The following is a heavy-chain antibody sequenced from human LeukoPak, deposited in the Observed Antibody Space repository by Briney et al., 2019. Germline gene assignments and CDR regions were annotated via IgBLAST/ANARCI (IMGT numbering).Heavy chain of an antibody. J-gene: IGHJ5*02. CDR3: ARDRSGWFWFDP. CDR2: ISSSSSTI. V-gene: IGHV3-48*01. D-gene: IGHD6-19*01. CDR1: GFTFSSFA. Sequence: GGSLRLSCAASGFTFSSFAMSWIRQAPGKGLEWVSYISSSSSTIYYADSVKGRFTISRDNAKNSLYLQMNSLRAEDTAVYYCARDRSGWFWFDPWGQGTLVTVSS.